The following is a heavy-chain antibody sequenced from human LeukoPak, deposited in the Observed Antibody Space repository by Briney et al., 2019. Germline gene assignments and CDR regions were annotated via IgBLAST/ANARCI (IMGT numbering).Heavy chain of an antibody. CDR3: ARLGGGYSGYDEYFDY. J-gene: IGHJ4*02. V-gene: IGHV1-3*01. Sequence: ASVKVSCKASGYTFTSYAMHWVRQAPGQRLEWMGWINAGNGNTKYSQKFQGRVTITRDTSASTAYMELSSLRSEDTAVYYCARLGGGYSGYDEYFDYWGQGTLVTVSS. D-gene: IGHD5-12*01. CDR1: GYTFTSYA. CDR2: INAGNGNT.